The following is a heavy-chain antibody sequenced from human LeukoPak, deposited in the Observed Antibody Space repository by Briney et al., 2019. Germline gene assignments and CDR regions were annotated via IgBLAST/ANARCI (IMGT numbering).Heavy chain of an antibody. CDR1: GFTFSSYS. J-gene: IGHJ4*02. Sequence: PGGSLRLSCAASGFTFSSYSMNWVRQAPGKGPEWVSSISSSSSYIYYADSVKGRFTISRDNAKNSLYLQMNSLRAEDTAVYYCARDSLGTRGDYFDYWGQGTLVTVSS. CDR3: ARDSLGTRGDYFDY. D-gene: IGHD1-1*01. V-gene: IGHV3-21*01. CDR2: ISSSSSYI.